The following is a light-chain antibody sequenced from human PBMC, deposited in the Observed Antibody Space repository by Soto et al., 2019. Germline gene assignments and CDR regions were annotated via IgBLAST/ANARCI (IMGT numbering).Light chain of an antibody. CDR2: WAS. V-gene: IGKV4-1*01. Sequence: DIVLTQSPDSLALSLGERATINCKSSQSLFYSPRNRSYLGWFQQKQGQPPRLLIYWASSLEPGVPDRFSGSESWTDLTLTISSLQAEDVAVYYWQQYFSTAPLTFGGGNKVEIK. J-gene: IGKJ4*01. CDR1: QSLFYSPRNRSY. CDR3: QQYFSTAPLT.